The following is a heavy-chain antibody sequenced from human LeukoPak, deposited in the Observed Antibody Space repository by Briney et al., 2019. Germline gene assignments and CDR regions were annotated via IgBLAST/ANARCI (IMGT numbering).Heavy chain of an antibody. Sequence: SETLSLTCTVSGGSISSSSYYWGWIRQPPGKGLEWIGSIYYSGSTYYNPSLNSRVTISVDTSKNQFSLKLSSVTAADTAAYYGARHQGYYYYYMDVWGKGTTVTVSS. CDR3: ARHQGYYYYYMDV. J-gene: IGHJ6*03. CDR2: IYYSGST. V-gene: IGHV4-39*07. CDR1: GGSISSSSYY.